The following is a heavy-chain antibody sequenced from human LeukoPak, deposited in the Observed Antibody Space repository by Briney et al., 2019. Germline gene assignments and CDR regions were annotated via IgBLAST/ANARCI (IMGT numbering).Heavy chain of an antibody. J-gene: IGHJ4*02. Sequence: GGSLRLSCAASGFSFSTYWMSWVRQAPGKGLEWVANIKQDGSEKYYVDSAKSRFTISRDNAKNSLYLQMNSLRAEGTAVYYCATDLGSSRPNFWGQGILVTVSS. CDR3: ATDLGSSRPNF. V-gene: IGHV3-7*01. D-gene: IGHD6-13*01. CDR2: IKQDGSEK. CDR1: GFSFSTYW.